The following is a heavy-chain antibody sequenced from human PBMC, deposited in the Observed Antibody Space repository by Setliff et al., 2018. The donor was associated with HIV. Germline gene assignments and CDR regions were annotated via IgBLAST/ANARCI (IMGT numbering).Heavy chain of an antibody. Sequence: PSETLSLTCTVSGGSINTYWSWIRQPPGKGLEWIGYINYSGRTNYNPSLKSRATISLDTSKNQFSLTLISVTAADTAVYYCARAYYRWPFEFWGQGTMVWTTFDPWGQGTLVTVSS. J-gene: IGHJ5*02. V-gene: IGHV4-59*01. CDR1: GGSINTY. CDR3: ARAYYRWPFEFWGQGTMVWTTFDP. CDR2: INYSGRT. D-gene: IGHD2-8*01.